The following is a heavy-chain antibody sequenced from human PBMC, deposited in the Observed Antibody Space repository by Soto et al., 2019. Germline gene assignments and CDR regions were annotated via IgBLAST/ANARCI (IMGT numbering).Heavy chain of an antibody. CDR1: GFTFSSYA. V-gene: IGHV3-23*01. Sequence: GGSLRLSCAASGFTFSSYAMSWVRQAPGKGLEWVSAISSSGGSTYYADSVKGRFTISRDNSKNTLYLQMNSLRAEDTAVYYCAKDKQRRSSGYYYGMDVWGQGTTVTVSS. J-gene: IGHJ6*02. CDR3: AKDKQRRSSGYYYGMDV. CDR2: ISSSGGST. D-gene: IGHD3-22*01.